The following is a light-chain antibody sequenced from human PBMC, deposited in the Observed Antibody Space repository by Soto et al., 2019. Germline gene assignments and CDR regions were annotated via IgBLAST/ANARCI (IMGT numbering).Light chain of an antibody. CDR2: DVS. CDR3: SSYTSSGHFV. CDR1: SRDVEGYDY. Sequence: QSALTQPASVTGSPGQSITISCTGTSRDVEGYDYVSWYQHYPGKAPKLMIHDVSNRPSGVSNRFSGSKSGDTASLTISGLQAEDEADYYCSSYTSSGHFVFGTGTKVTVL. V-gene: IGLV2-14*01. J-gene: IGLJ1*01.